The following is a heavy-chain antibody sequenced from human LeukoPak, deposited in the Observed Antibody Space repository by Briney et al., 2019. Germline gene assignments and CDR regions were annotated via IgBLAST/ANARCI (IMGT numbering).Heavy chain of an antibody. J-gene: IGHJ4*02. CDR1: GFTFSSHG. CDR2: TSYDGSTK. D-gene: IGHD3-10*01. Sequence: GRSLRLSCAASGFTFSSHGMHWVRQAPGKGLERVAVTSYDGSTKYYADSAKGRFNISRDNSKNTLYLQMNSLRVDDTAVYYCAKDATLFGDQYFDYWGQGTLVIVSS. CDR3: AKDATLFGDQYFDY. V-gene: IGHV3-30*18.